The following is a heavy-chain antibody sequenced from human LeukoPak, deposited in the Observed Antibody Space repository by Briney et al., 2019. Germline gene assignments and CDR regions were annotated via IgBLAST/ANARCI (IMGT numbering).Heavy chain of an antibody. Sequence: PGRSLRLSCAASGFTFSSYALQWVRQAPGKGLEWVAVISHDGNKEYYADSVKGRFTISRDISKNTLYLQMDSLRAEDTAIYYCARDWKTNSYDYWGQGTLVTVSS. D-gene: IGHD1-1*01. CDR3: ARDWKTNSYDY. V-gene: IGHV3-30-3*01. J-gene: IGHJ4*02. CDR2: ISHDGNKE. CDR1: GFTFSSYA.